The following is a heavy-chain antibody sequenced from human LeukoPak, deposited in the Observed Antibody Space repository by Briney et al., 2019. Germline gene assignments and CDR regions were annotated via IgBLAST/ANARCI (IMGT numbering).Heavy chain of an antibody. Sequence: SETLSLTCTVSGGSISSGEYYWSWIRQPPGKGLEWIGYIYYSGSTNYNPSLKSRVTISVDTSKNQFSLKLSSVTAADTAVYYCARPRGRRITIFGVVNSNDAFDIWGQGTMITVSS. CDR1: GGSISSGEYY. J-gene: IGHJ3*02. CDR2: IYYSGST. V-gene: IGHV4-61*08. CDR3: ARPRGRRITIFGVVNSNDAFDI. D-gene: IGHD3-3*01.